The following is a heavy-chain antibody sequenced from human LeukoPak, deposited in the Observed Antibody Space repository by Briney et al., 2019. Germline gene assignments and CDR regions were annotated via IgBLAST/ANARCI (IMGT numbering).Heavy chain of an antibody. J-gene: IGHJ5*02. CDR2: IYTSGIT. CDR1: GGSISSGSYY. Sequence: SETLSLXCTVSGGSISSGSYYWSWIRQPAGKGLEWIGRIYTSGITNYNPSLKSRVTISVDTSKNQFSLKLSSVTAADTAVYYCARDWSAFDPWGQGTLVTVSS. CDR3: ARDWSAFDP. V-gene: IGHV4-61*02.